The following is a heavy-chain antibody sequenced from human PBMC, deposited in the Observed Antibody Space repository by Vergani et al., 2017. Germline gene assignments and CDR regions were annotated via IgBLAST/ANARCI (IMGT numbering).Heavy chain of an antibody. CDR2: IIPILGIA. J-gene: IGHJ6*02. CDR3: ARGGRGRYFDWSLGYYYGMDV. D-gene: IGHD3-9*01. CDR1: GGTFSSYA. V-gene: IGHV1-69*04. Sequence: QVQLVQSGAEVKKPGSSVKVSCKASGGTFSSYAISWVRQAPGQGLEWMGRIIPILGIANYAQKFQGRVTITADKSTSTAYMELSSLRPEDTAVYYCARGGRGRYFDWSLGYYYGMDVWGQGTTVTVSS.